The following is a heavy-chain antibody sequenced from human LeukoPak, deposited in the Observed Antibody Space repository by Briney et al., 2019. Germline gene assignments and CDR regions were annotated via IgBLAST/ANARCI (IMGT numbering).Heavy chain of an antibody. V-gene: IGHV3-21*01. J-gene: IGHJ4*02. Sequence: GGSLRLSCAASGFTFSSYSMNWVRQAPGKGLEWVSCISSSSSYIYYADSVKGRFTISRDNAKNSLYLQMNSLRAEDTAVYYCARDRGRYDSSGYYYEGYFDYRGQGTLVTVSS. D-gene: IGHD3-22*01. CDR3: ARDRGRYDSSGYYYEGYFDY. CDR2: ISSSSSYI. CDR1: GFTFSSYS.